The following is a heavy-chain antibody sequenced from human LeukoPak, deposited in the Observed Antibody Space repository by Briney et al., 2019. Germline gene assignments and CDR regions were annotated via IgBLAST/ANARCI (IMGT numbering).Heavy chain of an antibody. CDR3: TVNYCSGGSCYML. D-gene: IGHD2-15*01. J-gene: IGHJ4*02. CDR2: IRSKSNNYAT. Sequence: GGSLRLSCAASGFTFSGSVMHWVRQASGKGLEWVGRIRSKSNNYATAYAASVKGRFTTSRDDSKNMAYLQMNSLKTEDTAVYYCTVNYCSGGSCYMLWGQGTLVTVSS. V-gene: IGHV3-73*01. CDR1: GFTFSGSV.